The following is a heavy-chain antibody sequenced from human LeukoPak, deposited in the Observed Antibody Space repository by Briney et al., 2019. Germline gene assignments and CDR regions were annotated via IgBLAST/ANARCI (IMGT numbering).Heavy chain of an antibody. J-gene: IGHJ4*02. V-gene: IGHV3-23*01. CDR1: GFTFSSYA. CDR3: AKVNYYDSSGYVDY. CDR2: ISGSGGST. Sequence: GGSLRLSCAASGFTFSSYAMSWVRQAPGKGLEWVSAISGSGGSTYYADSVKGRFTIPRDNSKNTLYLQMNSLRAEDTAVYYCAKVNYYDSSGYVDYWGQGTLVTVSS. D-gene: IGHD3-22*01.